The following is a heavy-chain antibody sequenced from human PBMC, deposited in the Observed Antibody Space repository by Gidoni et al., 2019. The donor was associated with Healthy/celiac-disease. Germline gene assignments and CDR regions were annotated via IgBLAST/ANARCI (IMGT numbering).Heavy chain of an antibody. D-gene: IGHD3-10*01. CDR3: ARGIRGRTEYLYGMDV. CDR1: GGSFSGYS. CDR2: INHSGST. J-gene: IGHJ6*02. V-gene: IGHV4-34*01. Sequence: QVQLQQWGAGLLKPSETLSLTCAVYGGSFSGYSWRWIRQPPGKGLEWIGEINHSGSTNYNPSLKSRVTISVDTSKNQFSLKLSSVTAADTAVYYCARGIRGRTEYLYGMDVWGQGTTVTVSS.